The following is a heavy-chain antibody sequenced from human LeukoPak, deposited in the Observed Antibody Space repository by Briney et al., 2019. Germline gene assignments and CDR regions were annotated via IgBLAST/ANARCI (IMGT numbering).Heavy chain of an antibody. CDR1: GGSISSYY. Sequence: SETLSLTCTVSGGSISSYYWSWIRQPPGKGLEWIGYIYTSGSTNYNPSLKSRVTISVDTSKNQFSLNLSSVPAADTAVYYCVRRYCSSTSCYNDYWGQGTLVTVSS. CDR2: IYTSGST. J-gene: IGHJ4*02. V-gene: IGHV4-4*09. CDR3: VRRYCSSTSCYNDY. D-gene: IGHD2-2*02.